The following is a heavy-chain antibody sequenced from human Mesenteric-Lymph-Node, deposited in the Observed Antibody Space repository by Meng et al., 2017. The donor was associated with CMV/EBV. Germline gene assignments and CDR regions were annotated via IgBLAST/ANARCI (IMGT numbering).Heavy chain of an antibody. CDR2: IIPVYGTA. J-gene: IGHJ3*02. V-gene: IGHV1-69*05. CDR3: ATRPGAGSAFDI. Sequence: SVKVSCKSSGGTFSSYAISWVRQAAGQGLEWMGGIIPVYGTANYAQNFQGRVTITTDESTSTAYMELRSLRSDDTAVYYCATRPGAGSAFDIWGQGTMVTVSS. D-gene: IGHD1-14*01. CDR1: GGTFSSYA.